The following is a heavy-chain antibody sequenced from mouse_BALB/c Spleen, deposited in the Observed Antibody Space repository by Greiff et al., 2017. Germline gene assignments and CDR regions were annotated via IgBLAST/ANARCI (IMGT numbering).Heavy chain of an antibody. CDR3: ARLEYGNYGFDY. J-gene: IGHJ2*01. Sequence: VHVKQSGPELVKPGASVKIPCKASGYTFTDYNMDWVKQSHGKSLEWIGDINPNNGGTIYNQKFKGKATLTVDKSSSTAYMELRSLTSEDTAVYYCARLEYGNYGFDYWGQGTTLTVSS. V-gene: IGHV1-18*01. D-gene: IGHD2-10*02. CDR2: INPNNGGT. CDR1: GYTFTDYN.